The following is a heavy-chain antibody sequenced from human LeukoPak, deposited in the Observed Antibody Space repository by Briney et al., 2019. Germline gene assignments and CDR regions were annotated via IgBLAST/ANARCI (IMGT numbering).Heavy chain of an antibody. Sequence: RSLRLSCAASGFTFSSYGMHWVRQAPGKGLEWVAVISYDGSNKYYADSVKGRFTISRDNSKNTLYLQMNSLRAEDTAVYYCAKPHYEYYFDYWGQGTLVTVSS. J-gene: IGHJ4*02. CDR1: GFTFSSYG. CDR2: ISYDGSNK. D-gene: IGHD4-17*01. CDR3: AKPHYEYYFDY. V-gene: IGHV3-30*18.